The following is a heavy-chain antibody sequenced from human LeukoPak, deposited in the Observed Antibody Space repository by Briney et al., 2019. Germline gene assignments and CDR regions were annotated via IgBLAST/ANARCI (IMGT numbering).Heavy chain of an antibody. D-gene: IGHD3-10*01. J-gene: IGHJ4*02. CDR3: ARGLFKFGARSLGY. CDR2: INHSGST. Sequence: SETLSLTCAVYGGSFSGYYWSWIRQPPGKGLEWIGEINHSGSTNYNPSLKSRVTISVDTSKNQFSLKLSSVTAADTAVYYCARGLFKFGARSLGYWGQGTLVIVSS. V-gene: IGHV4-34*01. CDR1: GGSFSGYY.